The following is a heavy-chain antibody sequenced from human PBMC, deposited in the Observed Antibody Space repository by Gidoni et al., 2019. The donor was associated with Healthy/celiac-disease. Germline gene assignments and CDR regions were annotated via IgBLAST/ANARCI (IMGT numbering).Heavy chain of an antibody. J-gene: IGHJ6*02. CDR3: ARDRVVPAAGMDV. V-gene: IGHV3-21*01. D-gene: IGHD2-2*01. Sequence: EVQLVESGGGLVKPGGSLRLSCAASGFTFSSYSMNWVRQAPGKGLEWVSSISSSSSYIYYADSLKGRFTISRDNAKNSLYLQMNSLRAEDTAVYYCARDRVVPAAGMDVWGQGTTVTVSS. CDR2: ISSSSSYI. CDR1: GFTFSSYS.